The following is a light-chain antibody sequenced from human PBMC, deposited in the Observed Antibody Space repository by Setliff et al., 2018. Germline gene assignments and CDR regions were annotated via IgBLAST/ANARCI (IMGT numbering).Light chain of an antibody. CDR2: DVS. CDR3: SSYTSTSTYV. Sequence: QSVLTQPASVSGSPGQSITISCTGTSSDVGGSNYVSWYQQHPGNAPKLMIYDVSKWPSGVSNRFSGSKSGNTASLTISGLQAEDEADYYCSSYTSTSTYVFGTGTKVTVL. J-gene: IGLJ1*01. V-gene: IGLV2-14*01. CDR1: SSDVGGSNY.